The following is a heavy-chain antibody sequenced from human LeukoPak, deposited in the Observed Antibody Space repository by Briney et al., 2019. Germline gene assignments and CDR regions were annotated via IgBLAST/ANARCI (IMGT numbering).Heavy chain of an antibody. D-gene: IGHD1-26*01. CDR3: ARGPTVGATPFDF. CDR2: IYYSGST. J-gene: IGHJ4*02. V-gene: IGHV4-59*01. CDR1: GGSIRSYY. Sequence: SETLWLTCTVSGGSIRSYYWSWIRQPPGKGLEWIGYIYYSGSTNYNPSLKSRVTISVDTSKNQFSLKLSSVTAADTAVYYCARGPTVGATPFDFWGQGTLVTVSS.